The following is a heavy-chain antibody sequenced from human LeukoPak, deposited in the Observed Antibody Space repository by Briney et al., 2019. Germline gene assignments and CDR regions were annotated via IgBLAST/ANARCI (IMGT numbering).Heavy chain of an antibody. Sequence: SETLSLTCTVSGGSISNSRYYWAWVRQPPGKGLDWIGTVSYSGNTFYSPSLNSRLSISLDTSKNQFSLKLSSVTAADTAVYYCARDYGGSYYWFDPWGQGTLVTVSS. V-gene: IGHV4-39*07. D-gene: IGHD1-26*01. CDR3: ARDYGGSYYWFDP. CDR1: GGSISNSRYY. CDR2: VSYSGNT. J-gene: IGHJ5*02.